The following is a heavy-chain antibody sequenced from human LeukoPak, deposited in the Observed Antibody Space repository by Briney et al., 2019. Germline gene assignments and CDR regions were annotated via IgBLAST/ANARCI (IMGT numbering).Heavy chain of an antibody. D-gene: IGHD3-9*01. CDR1: GFTFSSYS. CDR3: ARDPQYDILTGDYGMDV. J-gene: IGHJ6*02. V-gene: IGHV3-21*01. CDR2: ISSSSSYI. Sequence: GGSLRLSCAASGFTFSSYSMNWVRQAPGKGLEWVSSISSSSSYIYYADSAKGRFTISRDNAKNSLYLQMNSLRAEDTAVYYCARDPQYDILTGDYGMDVWGQGTTVTVSS.